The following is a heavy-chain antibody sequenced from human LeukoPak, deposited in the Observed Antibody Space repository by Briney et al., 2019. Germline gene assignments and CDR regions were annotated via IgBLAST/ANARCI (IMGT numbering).Heavy chain of an antibody. V-gene: IGHV4-34*01. D-gene: IGHD4-17*01. CDR3: ARVIYGVSSSYYFDY. CDR1: GGSFSGYY. J-gene: IGHJ4*02. Sequence: SETLSLTCAVYGGSFSGYYWSWIRQPPGKGLEWIGEIKHSGSNNYNPSLKSRVTISVDTSKNQFSLKLSSVTAADTAVYYCARVIYGVSSSYYFDYWGQGTLVTVSS. CDR2: IKHSGSN.